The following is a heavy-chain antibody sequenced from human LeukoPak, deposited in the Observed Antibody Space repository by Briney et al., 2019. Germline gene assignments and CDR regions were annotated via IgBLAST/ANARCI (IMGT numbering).Heavy chain of an antibody. CDR3: ARGNIGDYGDYPESFDI. CDR1: GFTFSRYN. D-gene: IGHD4-17*01. V-gene: IGHV3-21*01. CDR2: ISGASDYI. Sequence: GGSLRLSCAASGFTFSRYNMYWARQAPGKGLEWVSSISGASDYIFYADPVKGRFTISRDNAKNSLYLQMNSLRAEDTAVYYCARGNIGDYGDYPESFDIWGQGTMVTVSS. J-gene: IGHJ3*02.